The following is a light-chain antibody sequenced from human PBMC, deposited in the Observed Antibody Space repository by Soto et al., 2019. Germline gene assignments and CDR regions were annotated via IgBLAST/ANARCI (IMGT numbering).Light chain of an antibody. CDR2: EVS. CDR1: SSDVGGFNY. V-gene: IGLV2-14*01. J-gene: IGLJ1*01. CDR3: SSYATSPNALFV. Sequence: LTQPASVSGSLGQSITISCTGSSSDVGGFNYVFWYQHHSGQAPKLIIYEVSNRPSGVSIRFSGSKSGSTASLIISGLQAEDEADYYCSSYATSPNALFVFGAGTKGTVL.